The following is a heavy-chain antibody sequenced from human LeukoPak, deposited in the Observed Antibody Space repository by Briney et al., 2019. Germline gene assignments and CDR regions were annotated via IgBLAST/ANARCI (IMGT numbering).Heavy chain of an antibody. CDR1: DDSYRNYY. CDR3: ARGVQRAALVPPYYFDF. J-gene: IGHJ4*02. V-gene: IGHV4-34*01. D-gene: IGHD5-18*01. Sequence: SETLSLTCTVYDDSYRNYYWTWIRQPPGKGLEWIGEINHFGRTNYSPSLKSRLTMSVGAFRNQFSLTLTSVTAADTAVYYCARGVQRAALVPPYYFDFWGQGTLVTVSS. CDR2: INHFGRT.